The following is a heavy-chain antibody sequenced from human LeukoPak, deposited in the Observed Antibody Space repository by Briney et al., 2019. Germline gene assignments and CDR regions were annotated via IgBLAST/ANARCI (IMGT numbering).Heavy chain of an antibody. Sequence: ASVKVSCKVSGYTLTELSMRWVRQAPGKGLEWMGGFDPEDGETIYAQKFQGRVTMTEDTSTDTAYMELSSLRSEDTAVYYCATAGPYYYDSSGEQLAGVWGQGTLVTVSS. CDR3: ATAGPYYYDSSGEQLAGV. D-gene: IGHD3-22*01. J-gene: IGHJ4*02. V-gene: IGHV1-24*01. CDR2: FDPEDGET. CDR1: GYTLTELS.